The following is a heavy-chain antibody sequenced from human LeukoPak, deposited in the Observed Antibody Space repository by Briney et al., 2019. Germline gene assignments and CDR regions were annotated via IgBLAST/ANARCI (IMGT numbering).Heavy chain of an antibody. J-gene: IGHJ4*02. CDR1: GFTFSSYG. CDR2: IRYDGSNK. CDR3: ARVSWYGSGNSINFDC. Sequence: GGSLRLSCAASGFTFSSYGMHWVRQAPGKGLKWVAFIRYDGSNKYYADSVKGRFTISRDNSKNTLYLQMNSLRAEDTAVYYCARVSWYGSGNSINFDCWGQGALVSVSS. D-gene: IGHD3-10*01. V-gene: IGHV3-30*02.